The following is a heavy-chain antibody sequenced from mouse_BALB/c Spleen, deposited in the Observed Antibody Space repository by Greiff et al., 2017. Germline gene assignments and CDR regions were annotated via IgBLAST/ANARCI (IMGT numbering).Heavy chain of an antibody. V-gene: IGHV1-14*01. CDR3: ARGGIYYGSSEFAY. J-gene: IGHJ3*01. Sequence: EVKLQESGPELVKPGASVKMSCKASGYTFTSYVMHWVKQKPGQGLEWIGYINPYNDGTKYNEKFKGKATLTSDKSSSTAYMELSSLTSEDSAVYYCARGGIYYGSSEFAYWGQGTLVTVSA. CDR1: GYTFTSYV. D-gene: IGHD1-1*01. CDR2: INPYNDGT.